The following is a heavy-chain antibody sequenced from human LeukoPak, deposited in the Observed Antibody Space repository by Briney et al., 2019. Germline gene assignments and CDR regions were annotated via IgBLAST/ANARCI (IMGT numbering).Heavy chain of an antibody. D-gene: IGHD3-22*01. CDR1: GGSISSYY. CDR2: INHSGST. J-gene: IGHJ5*02. Sequence: SETLSLTCTVSGGSISSYYWSWIRQPPGKGLEWIGEINHSGSTNYNPSLKSRVTISVDTSKNQFSLKLSSVTAADTAVYYCARTDSSGYYYVSYWFDPWGQGTLVTVSS. V-gene: IGHV4-34*01. CDR3: ARTDSSGYYYVSYWFDP.